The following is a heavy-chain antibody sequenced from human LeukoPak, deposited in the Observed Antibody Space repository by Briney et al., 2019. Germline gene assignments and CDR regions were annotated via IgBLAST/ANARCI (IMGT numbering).Heavy chain of an antibody. Sequence: ASVKVSCKASGYTFTDYHLYWVRQAPGQGLEWMGWIYPNNGGTNYAQKFQGRVTITADESTSTAYMELSSLRSEDTAVYYCAREGVDTAMETYYYYYMDVWGKGTTVTVSS. V-gene: IGHV1-2*02. D-gene: IGHD5-18*01. CDR3: AREGVDTAMETYYYYYMDV. CDR2: IYPNNGGT. CDR1: GYTFTDYH. J-gene: IGHJ6*03.